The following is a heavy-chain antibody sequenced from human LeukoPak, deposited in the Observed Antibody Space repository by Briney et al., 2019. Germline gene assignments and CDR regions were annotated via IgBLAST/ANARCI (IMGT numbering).Heavy chain of an antibody. V-gene: IGHV1-69*01. Sequence: SVKVSCKASGGTFSSYAISWVRQAPGQGLEWMGGIIPIFGAANYAQKFQGRVTITADESTSTAYMELSSLRSEDTAVYYCAREAQESSSWYNFDYWGQGTLVTVSS. CDR2: IIPIFGAA. CDR3: AREAQESSSWYNFDY. D-gene: IGHD6-13*01. J-gene: IGHJ4*02. CDR1: GGTFSSYA.